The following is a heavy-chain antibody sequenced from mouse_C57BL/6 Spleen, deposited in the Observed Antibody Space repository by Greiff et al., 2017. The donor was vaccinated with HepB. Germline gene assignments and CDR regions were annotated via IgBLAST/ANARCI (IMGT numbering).Heavy chain of an antibody. CDR3: VRHGIGGAMDY. Sequence: DVKLVESGGGLVQPKGSLKLSCAASGFSFNTYAMNWVRQAPGKGLEWVARIRSKSNNYATYYADSVKDRFTISRDDSESMLYLQMNNLKTEDTAMYYCVRHGIGGAMDYGGQGTSVTVSS. D-gene: IGHD4-1*01. J-gene: IGHJ4*01. V-gene: IGHV10-1*01. CDR2: IRSKSNNYAT. CDR1: GFSFNTYA.